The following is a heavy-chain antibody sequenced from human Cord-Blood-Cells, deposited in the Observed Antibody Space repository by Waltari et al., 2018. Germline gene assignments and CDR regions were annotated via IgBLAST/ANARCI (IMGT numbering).Heavy chain of an antibody. CDR1: GGSISSYY. J-gene: IGHJ6*03. CDR2: IYYSGST. CDR3: ARGNWGYYYYYMDV. V-gene: IGHV4-59*01. Sequence: QVQLQESGPGLVKTSETLSLTCTVSGGSISSYYWSWIRQPPGKGLEWIGYIYYSGSTNYHPALKGRVTISVDTSKNQCSLKLSSVSAADTAVYYCARGNWGYYYYYMDVWGKGTTVTVSS. D-gene: IGHD7-27*01.